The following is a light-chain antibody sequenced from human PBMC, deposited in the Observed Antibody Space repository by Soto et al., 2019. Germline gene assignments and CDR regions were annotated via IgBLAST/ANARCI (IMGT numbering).Light chain of an antibody. V-gene: IGKV1-8*01. CDR3: QQYYSYPIT. CDR2: AAS. Sequence: AIRMTQSPSSFSASTGDRVTITCRASQGISSYLAWYQQKPGKAPKLLIYAASTLQSGVPSRFSGSGSGTDFTLTISCLLSEDFATYYCQQYYSYPITFGQGTRLEIK. J-gene: IGKJ5*01. CDR1: QGISSY.